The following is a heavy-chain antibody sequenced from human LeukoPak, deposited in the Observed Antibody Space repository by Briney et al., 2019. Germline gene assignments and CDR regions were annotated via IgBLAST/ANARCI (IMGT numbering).Heavy chain of an antibody. Sequence: SETLSLTCTVSAGSISSYYWSWIRQPPGKGLEWIGYIYTSGSTNYNPSLKSRVTISVDTSKNQFSLKLSSVTAADTAVYYRARHHPATHIDYWGQGALVTVSS. V-gene: IGHV4-4*09. CDR1: AGSISSYY. J-gene: IGHJ4*02. CDR3: ARHHPATHIDY. CDR2: IYTSGST. D-gene: IGHD1-26*01.